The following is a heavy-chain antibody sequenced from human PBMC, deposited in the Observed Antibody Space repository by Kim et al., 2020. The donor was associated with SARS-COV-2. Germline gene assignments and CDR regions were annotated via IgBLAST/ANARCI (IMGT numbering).Heavy chain of an antibody. D-gene: IGHD1-1*01. V-gene: IGHV1-69*13. Sequence: SVKVSCKASGGTFSSYAISWVRQAPGQGLEWMGGIIPIFGTANYAQKFQGRVTITADESTSTAYMELSSLRSEDTAVYYCATGDTPYGNYYYYGMDVWGQGTTVTVSS. CDR1: GGTFSSYA. CDR3: ATGDTPYGNYYYYGMDV. J-gene: IGHJ6*02. CDR2: IIPIFGTA.